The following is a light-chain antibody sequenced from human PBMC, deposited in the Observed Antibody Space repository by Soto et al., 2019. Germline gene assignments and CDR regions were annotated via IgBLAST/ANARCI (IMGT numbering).Light chain of an antibody. J-gene: IGKJ2*01. CDR1: QGISSY. CDR2: AAS. Sequence: IKLTQSPSSLSASVGDRVTITCRDSQGISSYLAWYQQKPGKDPKLLIYAASTWQSGVPSRFSGSGSGTDFTLTISSLQPEDVETYYCQQLNSYKYTFGQRTTLEIK. V-gene: IGKV1-9*01. CDR3: QQLNSYKYT.